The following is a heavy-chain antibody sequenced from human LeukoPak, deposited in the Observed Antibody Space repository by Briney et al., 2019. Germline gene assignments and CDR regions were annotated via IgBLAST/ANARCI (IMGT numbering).Heavy chain of an antibody. D-gene: IGHD2-21*01. CDR2: ISSSSNTI. J-gene: IGHJ4*02. CDR3: ATESGAYSGTCFDY. CDR1: GFTFNDAG. V-gene: IGHV3-48*01. Sequence: GGSLRLSCAASGFTFNDAGMSWVRQAPGMGLEWVSYISSSSNTIYYADSVKGRFTISRDNAKTSLFLQMNSLRAEDTAVYYCATESGAYSGTCFDYWGQGTLVTVSS.